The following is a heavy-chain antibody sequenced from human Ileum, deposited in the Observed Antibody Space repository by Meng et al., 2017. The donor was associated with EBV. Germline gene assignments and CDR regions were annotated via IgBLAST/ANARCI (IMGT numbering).Heavy chain of an antibody. Sequence: EVELVGFGGGLVKPGGSLRLSWVASGLTFSNAWMTWVRQAPGKGLEWVGRIKSKTDGGTIDYVAPVKGRFTISRDDSKNTLYLQMNSLKTEDTAVYYCTTDDPQWDHWGQGTLVTVSS. CDR3: TTDDPQWDH. J-gene: IGHJ4*02. CDR1: GLTFSNAW. V-gene: IGHV3-15*01. D-gene: IGHD2-8*01. CDR2: IKSKTDGGTI.